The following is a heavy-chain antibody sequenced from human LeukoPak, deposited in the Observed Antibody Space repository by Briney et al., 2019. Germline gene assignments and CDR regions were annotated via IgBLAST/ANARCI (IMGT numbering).Heavy chain of an antibody. CDR1: GGSFSGYY. D-gene: IGHD3-10*01. CDR2: INDSGST. J-gene: IGHJ4*02. Sequence: SGTLSLTCAVYGGSFSGYYWSWIRQPPGKGLEWIGEINDSGSTNYNPSLRSRVTISVDTSMNQFSLKMRSVTAADTADYYCARGLWFGESRPYYYDYWGQGNLVTVST. CDR3: ARGLWFGESRPYYYDY. V-gene: IGHV4-34*01.